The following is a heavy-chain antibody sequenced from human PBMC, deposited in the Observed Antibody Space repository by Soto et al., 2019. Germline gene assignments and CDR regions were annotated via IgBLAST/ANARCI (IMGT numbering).Heavy chain of an antibody. CDR2: ISPHNGNT. J-gene: IGHJ4*02. Sequence: HVQLVQSGGELKKPGASVKVSCNTSGYTFNTYFITWVRQAPGQGLEWMGWISPHNGNTNYAEKFQGRVTMTADTITKTAYMELRNLRIDDTAVYYCARDTGNSCDYCGQGTPVTVSS. CDR1: GYTFNTYF. CDR3: ARDTGNSCDY. V-gene: IGHV1-18*01.